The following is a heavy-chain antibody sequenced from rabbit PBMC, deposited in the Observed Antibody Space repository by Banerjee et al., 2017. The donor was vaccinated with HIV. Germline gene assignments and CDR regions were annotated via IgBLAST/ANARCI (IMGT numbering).Heavy chain of an antibody. Sequence: QEQLEESGGDLVKPEGSLTLTCKVSGLDFSNYGFSWVRQAPGKGLEWIVYIYPDYGSTDYASWVNGRFTISKTSSTTVTLQMTSLTAADTATYFCASSVGYNYASFGLWGPGTLVTVS. CDR1: GLDFSNYG. CDR2: IYPDYGST. CDR3: ASSVGYNYASFGL. V-gene: IGHV1S45*01. J-gene: IGHJ4*01. D-gene: IGHD6-1*01.